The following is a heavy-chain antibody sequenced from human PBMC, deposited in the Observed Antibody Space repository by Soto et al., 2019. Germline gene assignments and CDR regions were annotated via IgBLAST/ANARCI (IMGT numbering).Heavy chain of an antibody. CDR1: GYTFTSYD. V-gene: IGHV1-8*01. Sequence: ASVKVSCKASGYTFTSYDINWVRQATGQGLEWMGWMNPNSGNTGYAQKFQGRVTMTRNTSISTAYMELSSLRSEDTAGYYCAIFRRITMVRGVLPATDAFDIWGQGTMVTVSS. CDR2: MNPNSGNT. CDR3: AIFRRITMVRGVLPATDAFDI. J-gene: IGHJ3*02. D-gene: IGHD3-10*01.